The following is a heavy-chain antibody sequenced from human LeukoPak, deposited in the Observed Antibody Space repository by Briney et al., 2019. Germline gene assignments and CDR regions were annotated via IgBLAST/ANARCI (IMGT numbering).Heavy chain of an antibody. J-gene: IGHJ4*02. Sequence: SETLSLTCTASGGSISSYYWSWIRQPPGKGLEWIGYIYYSGSTNYNPSLKSRVTISVDTSKNQFSLKLSSVTAADTAVYYCARGPYGSGSYGYWGQGTLVTVSS. CDR2: IYYSGST. CDR1: GGSISSYY. V-gene: IGHV4-59*01. D-gene: IGHD3-10*01. CDR3: ARGPYGSGSYGY.